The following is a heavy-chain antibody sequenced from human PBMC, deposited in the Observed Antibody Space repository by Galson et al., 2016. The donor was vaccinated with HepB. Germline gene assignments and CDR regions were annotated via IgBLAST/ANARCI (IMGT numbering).Heavy chain of an antibody. D-gene: IGHD5-12*01. V-gene: IGHV3-30-3*01. CDR2: ISYDGTKE. J-gene: IGHJ6*04. CDR1: GFTFSQFA. Sequence: SLRLSCAASGFTFSQFAVHWVRQAPGKGLEWVAVISYDGTKEYYTDSVKGRFTVSRDDSKNTLFLQMNTLRPEDTAVYYCASDQKYSGYDFYYAMDVWGKGATVTVSS. CDR3: ASDQKYSGYDFYYAMDV.